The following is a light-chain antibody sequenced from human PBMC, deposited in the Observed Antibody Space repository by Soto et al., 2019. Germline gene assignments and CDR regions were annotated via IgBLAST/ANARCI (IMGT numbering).Light chain of an antibody. V-gene: IGLV1-40*01. J-gene: IGLJ3*02. CDR2: T. Sequence: QSVLTQPPSVSGAPGQRVSISCTGTTSNIGAGYDVHWYQQLPGTAPKLLTNRPSGVPDRFSASKSGTSASLAITGLQAEDEADYYCQSYDRSLSGSVFGGGTKVTVL. CDR1: TSNIGAGYD. CDR3: QSYDRSLSGSV.